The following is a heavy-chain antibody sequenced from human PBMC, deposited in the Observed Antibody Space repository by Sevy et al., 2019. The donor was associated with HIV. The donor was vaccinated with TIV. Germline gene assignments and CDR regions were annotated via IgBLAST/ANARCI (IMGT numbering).Heavy chain of an antibody. J-gene: IGHJ4*02. V-gene: IGHV1-46*01. Sequence: ASVKVYCKTSGYAFTGYSIHWVRQAPGQGLEWMGIIDPSDGSTHYAQKFQGRVIMSTDTSTTTVYMELTSLRSEDTAVYSCARTLVSGGTIDYWGQGTLVTVSS. CDR3: ARTLVSGGTIDY. CDR2: IDPSDGST. CDR1: GYAFTGYS. D-gene: IGHD2-8*02.